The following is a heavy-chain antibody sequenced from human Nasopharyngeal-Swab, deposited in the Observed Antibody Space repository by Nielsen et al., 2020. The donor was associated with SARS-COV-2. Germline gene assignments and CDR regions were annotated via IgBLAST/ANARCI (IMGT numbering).Heavy chain of an antibody. D-gene: IGHD5-24*01. CDR1: GFTFSSYG. CDR3: AKSRDGYNYDAFHI. V-gene: IGHV3-30*02. J-gene: IGHJ3*02. Sequence: GESLKISCGASGFTFSSYGMHWVRQAPGKGLEWVAFTRYDGNNEYYGDSVKGRFTTSRDNSKNTLYLHMSSLRTEDTAVYYCAKSRDGYNYDAFHIWGHGTMATVSS. CDR2: TRYDGNNE.